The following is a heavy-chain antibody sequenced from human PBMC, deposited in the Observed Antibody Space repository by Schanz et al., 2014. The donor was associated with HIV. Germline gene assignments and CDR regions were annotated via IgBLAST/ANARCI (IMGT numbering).Heavy chain of an antibody. CDR1: GFTFRSYG. CDR3: ARDVAGCSGTSCYSDAFDI. CDR2: TWYDGSNK. V-gene: IGHV3-33*08. Sequence: QGQLVQSGGGVVQPGRSLRLSCAASGFTFRSYGMHWVRQAPGKGLEWVAVTWYDGSNKYYADSVKGRFTISRDNSKNTLFLQMNSLRAEDTAVYFCARDVAGCSGTSCYSDAFDIWGQGTLVTVSS. D-gene: IGHD2-2*01. J-gene: IGHJ3*02.